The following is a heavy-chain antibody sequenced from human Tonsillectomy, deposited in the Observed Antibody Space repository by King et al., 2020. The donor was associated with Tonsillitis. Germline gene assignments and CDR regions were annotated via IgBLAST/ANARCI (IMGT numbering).Heavy chain of an antibody. D-gene: IGHD1-26*01. J-gene: IGHJ4*02. CDR3: DKDLSETYSFDY. CDR2: IGYHGERT. Sequence: EQLVQSGGGLVQPGGSLRLSCSASGFRFRTHTMHWVRQAPGKGLEYVSSIGYHGERTFYADSVKDRFTISRDDSKSTLYVQMRGLRVEETAVYYCDKDLSETYSFDYWGPGTLVSVSS. V-gene: IGHV3-64*05. CDR1: GFRFRTHT.